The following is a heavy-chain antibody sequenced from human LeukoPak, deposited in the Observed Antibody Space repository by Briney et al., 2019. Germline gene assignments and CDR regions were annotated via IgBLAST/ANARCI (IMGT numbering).Heavy chain of an antibody. CDR2: IKQGGSEK. V-gene: IGHV3-7*01. CDR3: ARDRVSGSGSIDY. D-gene: IGHD3-10*01. Sequence: PGGSLRLSCAASGFTFSSYWMSWVRQAPGKGLEWVANIKQGGSEKYYVDSVKGRFTISRDNAKNSLYLQMNSLRVEDTAVYYCARDRVSGSGSIDYWGQGTLVTVSS. CDR1: GFTFSSYW. J-gene: IGHJ4*02.